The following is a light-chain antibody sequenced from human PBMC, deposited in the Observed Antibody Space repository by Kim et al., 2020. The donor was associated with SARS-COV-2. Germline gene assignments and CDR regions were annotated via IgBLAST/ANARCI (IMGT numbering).Light chain of an antibody. CDR1: SLRKYY. Sequence: SSELTQDPAVSVALGQTVRITCQGDSLRKYYATWYQQRSGQAPVLVFYGRDKRPSGIPDRFSGSSSGNTASLTITGAQAADEADYYCKSRDSRAKVVFGGGTNVTVL. CDR3: KSRDSRAKVV. J-gene: IGLJ2*01. V-gene: IGLV3-19*01. CDR2: GRD.